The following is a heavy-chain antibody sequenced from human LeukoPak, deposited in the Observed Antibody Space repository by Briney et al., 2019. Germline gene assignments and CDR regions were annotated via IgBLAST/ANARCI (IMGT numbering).Heavy chain of an antibody. Sequence: KSSETLSLTCTVSGGSISSGSYYWGWIRQPPGKGLEWIGSIYYSGSTYYNPSLKSRVTISVDTSKNQFSLKLSSVTAADTAVYYCASSIAARPVVYYYMDVWGKGTTVTVSS. J-gene: IGHJ6*03. CDR3: ASSIAARPVVYYYMDV. CDR1: GGSISSGSYY. CDR2: IYYSGST. V-gene: IGHV4-39*01. D-gene: IGHD6-6*01.